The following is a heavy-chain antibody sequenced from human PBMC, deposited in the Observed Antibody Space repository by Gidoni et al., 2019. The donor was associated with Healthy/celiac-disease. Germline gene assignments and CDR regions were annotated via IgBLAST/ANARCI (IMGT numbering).Heavy chain of an antibody. CDR3: ARDFREEHDGGPDYYYYYYMDV. CDR2: LSYDGSNK. D-gene: IGHD1-1*01. CDR1: GFPFGSYD. Sequence: QVQLVESGGGVGQPGRSLRLSCAASGFPFGSYDIHGVRQAPGKGLEWVAVLSYDGSNKYYADSVKGRFTISRDNSKNTLYLQMNSLRAEDTAVYYCARDFREEHDGGPDYYYYYYMDVWGKGTTVTVSS. J-gene: IGHJ6*03. V-gene: IGHV3-30-3*01.